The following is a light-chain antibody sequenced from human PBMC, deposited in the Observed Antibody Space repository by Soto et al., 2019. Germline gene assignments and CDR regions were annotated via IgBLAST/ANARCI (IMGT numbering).Light chain of an antibody. CDR1: SSDVGASKY. CDR3: SSYTPTIPVL. CDR2: EVS. Sequence: QSALTQPASVSGSPGQSITISCTGTSSDVGASKYVSWYQQHRGKAPKLMIYEVSNRPLGVSNRFSGSKSGNTASLTISGLQAEDEADYYCSSYTPTIPVLFGGGTKLTVL. V-gene: IGLV2-14*01. J-gene: IGLJ2*01.